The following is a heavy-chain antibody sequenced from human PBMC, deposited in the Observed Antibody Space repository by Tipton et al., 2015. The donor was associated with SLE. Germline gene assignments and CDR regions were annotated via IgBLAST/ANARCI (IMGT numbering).Heavy chain of an antibody. J-gene: IGHJ3*02. D-gene: IGHD1-1*01. CDR2: IYYSGNT. Sequence: TLSLTCNVSDVSISSGGYFWGWIRQPPGKGLEWIGSIYYSGNTYYNPSLKSRVTISVDTSKNQFSLKLSSVTAADTAVYYCASDGVWNPIWGQGTMVTVSS. V-gene: IGHV4-39*07. CDR3: ASDGVWNPI. CDR1: DVSISSGGYF.